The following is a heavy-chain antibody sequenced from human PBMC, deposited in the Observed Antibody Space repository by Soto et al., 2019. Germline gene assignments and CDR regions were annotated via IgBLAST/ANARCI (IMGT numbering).Heavy chain of an antibody. V-gene: IGHV4-31*03. CDR1: GGSISSCDYY. CDR3: ARVMTTVTSVGKIFYY. D-gene: IGHD4-17*01. CDR2: IYYSGST. J-gene: IGHJ4*02. Sequence: QVQLQESGPGLVKPSQTLSITCTVSGGSISSCDYYWSWIRQHPGKGLEWIGYIYYSGSTYYYPQLMSRVSKAVDTSMNRQCQKLTSVTAADTAVYDCARVMTTVTSVGKIFYYWGQGTLVNVSS.